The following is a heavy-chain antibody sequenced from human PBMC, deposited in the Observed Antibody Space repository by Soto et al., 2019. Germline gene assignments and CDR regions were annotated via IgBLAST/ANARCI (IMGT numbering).Heavy chain of an antibody. D-gene: IGHD4-17*01. Sequence: EASVKVSCKASGYTFTSYAMHWVRQAPGQRLEWMGWINAGNGNTKYSQKFQGRVTITRDTSASTAYMELSSLRSEDTAVYYCARDRGLPHIFDYWGQGTLVTVSS. V-gene: IGHV1-3*01. J-gene: IGHJ4*02. CDR2: INAGNGNT. CDR1: GYTFTSYA. CDR3: ARDRGLPHIFDY.